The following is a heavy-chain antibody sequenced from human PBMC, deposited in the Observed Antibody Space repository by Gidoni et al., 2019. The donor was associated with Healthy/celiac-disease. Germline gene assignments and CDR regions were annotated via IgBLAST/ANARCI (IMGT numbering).Heavy chain of an antibody. V-gene: IGHV4-4*07. D-gene: IGHD2-15*01. CDR3: ARSDCSGGSCYPHFDY. CDR1: GGSISSYY. CDR2: IYTSGST. Sequence: QVQLQESGPGLLKPSETLSLTCTVSGGSISSYYWSWIRQPAGKGLEWIGRIYTSGSTNYNPSLKSRVTMSVDTSKNQFSLKLSSVTAADTAVYYCARSDCSGGSCYPHFDYWGQGTLVTVSS. J-gene: IGHJ4*02.